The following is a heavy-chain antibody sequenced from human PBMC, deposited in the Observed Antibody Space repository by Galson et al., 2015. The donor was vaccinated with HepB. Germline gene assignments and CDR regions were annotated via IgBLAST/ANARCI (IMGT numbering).Heavy chain of an antibody. CDR3: ARDGGTTYYYDSSGYAYFDY. CDR2: ISSSSSTI. D-gene: IGHD3-22*01. CDR1: GFTFSSYS. Sequence: SLRLSCAASGFTFSSYSMNWVRQAPGKGLEWVSYISSSSSTIYYADSVKGRFTISRDNAKNSLYLQMNSLRDEDTAVYYCARDGGTTYYYDSSGYAYFDYWGQGTLVTVSS. J-gene: IGHJ4*02. V-gene: IGHV3-48*02.